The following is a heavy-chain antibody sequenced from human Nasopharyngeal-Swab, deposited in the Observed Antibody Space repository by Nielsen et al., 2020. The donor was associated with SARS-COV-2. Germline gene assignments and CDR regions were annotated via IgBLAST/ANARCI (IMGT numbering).Heavy chain of an antibody. CDR1: GGSFSGYY. Sequence: GSLRLSCAVYGGSFSGYYWSWIRQPPGKGLEWIGEINHSGSTNYNPSLKSRVTISVDTSKNQFSLKLGSVTAADTAVYYCARVRYCSSTSCYRYRGAFDIWGQGTMVTVSS. V-gene: IGHV4-34*01. J-gene: IGHJ3*02. CDR2: INHSGST. D-gene: IGHD2-2*01. CDR3: ARVRYCSSTSCYRYRGAFDI.